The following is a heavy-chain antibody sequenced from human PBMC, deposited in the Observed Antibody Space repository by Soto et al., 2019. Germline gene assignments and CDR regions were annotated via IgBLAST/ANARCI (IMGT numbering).Heavy chain of an antibody. CDR2: ISSNGGST. J-gene: IGHJ3*02. D-gene: IGHD6-19*01. Sequence: GGSLRLSCSASGFTFSSYAMNWVRQAPGKGLEYVSAISSNGGSTYYADSVKGRFTISRDNSKNTLYLQMSSLRAEDTAVYYCVKGIAVAGTTDRDAFDIWGQGTMVTVSS. CDR3: VKGIAVAGTTDRDAFDI. CDR1: GFTFSSYA. V-gene: IGHV3-64D*06.